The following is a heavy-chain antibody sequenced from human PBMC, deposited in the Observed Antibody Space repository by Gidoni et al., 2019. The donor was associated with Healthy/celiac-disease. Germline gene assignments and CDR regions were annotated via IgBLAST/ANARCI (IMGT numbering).Heavy chain of an antibody. J-gene: IGHJ3*02. V-gene: IGHV4-59*01. Sequence: QVQLQESGPGLVKPSETLSLTCTVPGGSISSYYWSWIRQPPGKGLEWIGYIYYSGSTNYNPSLKSRVTISVDTSKNQFSLKLSSVTAADTAVYYCARGYGTGAFDIWGQGTMVTVSS. CDR1: GGSISSYY. CDR3: ARGYGTGAFDI. D-gene: IGHD4-17*01. CDR2: IYYSGST.